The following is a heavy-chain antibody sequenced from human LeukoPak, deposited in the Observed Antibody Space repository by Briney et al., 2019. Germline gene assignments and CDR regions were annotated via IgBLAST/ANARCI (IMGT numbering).Heavy chain of an antibody. CDR2: INPNSGGT. CDR1: GYTFTGYY. V-gene: IGHV1-2*02. Sequence: ASVKVSCKTSGYTFTGYYMHWVRQAPGQGLEWMGWINPNSGGTNYAQKFQGRVTMTRDTSISTAYMELSRLRSDDTAVYYCARDGCSGWCSGYDYWGQGTLVTVSS. D-gene: IGHD6-19*01. J-gene: IGHJ4*02. CDR3: ARDGCSGWCSGYDY.